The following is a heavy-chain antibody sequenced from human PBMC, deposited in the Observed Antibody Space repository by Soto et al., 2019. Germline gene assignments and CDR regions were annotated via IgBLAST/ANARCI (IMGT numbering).Heavy chain of an antibody. D-gene: IGHD1-26*01. CDR3: ARLGSGNYFSYFNY. V-gene: IGHV5-51*01. J-gene: IGHJ4*02. CDR1: GYTFTDYW. Sequence: GESLKISCKGSGYTFTDYWIGLVRQLPGKGLEWMGIIYPGDSDTRYSPSFQGQVTISADKSISTAYLQWSSLKASDIAMYYCARLGSGNYFSYFNYWGQGTLVTVS. CDR2: IYPGDSDT.